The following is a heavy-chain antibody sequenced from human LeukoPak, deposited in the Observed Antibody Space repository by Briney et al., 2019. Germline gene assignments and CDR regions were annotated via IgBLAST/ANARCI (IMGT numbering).Heavy chain of an antibody. CDR3: ARDRQVLWFGESSD. V-gene: IGHV1-69*13. J-gene: IGHJ4*02. CDR1: GGTFSSYA. D-gene: IGHD3-10*01. Sequence: GASVKVSCKASGGTFSSYAISWVRQAPGQGLEWMGGIIPIFGTANYAQKFQGRVTITADESTSTAYMELSSLRSEDTAVYYCARDRQVLWFGESSDWGQGTLVTVSS. CDR2: IIPIFGTA.